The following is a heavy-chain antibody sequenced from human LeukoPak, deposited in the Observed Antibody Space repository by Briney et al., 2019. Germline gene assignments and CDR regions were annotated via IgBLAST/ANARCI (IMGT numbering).Heavy chain of an antibody. D-gene: IGHD3-22*01. CDR2: LRGPEGSP. CDR1: GFALSSYT. J-gene: IGHJ4*02. Sequence: PGGSLTLSCAASGFALSSYTMSWVRQAPGKGLEWVSSLRGPEGSPFYADSVKGRFTISRDNAKNALYLQMNSLSAEDTALYYCARYYYDSGGYNLLDYWGQGTLVTVSS. CDR3: ARYYYDSGGYNLLDY. V-gene: IGHV3-23*01.